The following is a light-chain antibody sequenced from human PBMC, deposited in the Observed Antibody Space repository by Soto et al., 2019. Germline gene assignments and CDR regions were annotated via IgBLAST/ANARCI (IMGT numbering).Light chain of an antibody. CDR2: WAS. CDR3: QQYYSTPTWT. J-gene: IGKJ1*01. V-gene: IGKV4-1*01. Sequence: DIVMTQSPDSLAVSLGERATINCKSSQSVLYSSNNKNYLAWYQQQPGQPPKLLIYWASTRESGVPDRFSGSGSGQDFTLTISSLQAEDVAVYYCQQYYSTPTWTFGQGTKVEIK. CDR1: QSVLYSSNNKNY.